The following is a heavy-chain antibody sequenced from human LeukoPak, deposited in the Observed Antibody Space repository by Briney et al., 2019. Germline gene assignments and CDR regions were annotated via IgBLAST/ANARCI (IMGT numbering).Heavy chain of an antibody. Sequence: PSETLSLTCTVSGGSISSYYWSWIRQPPGKGLEWIGYIYYSGSTNYNPSLKSRVTISVDTSKNQFPLKLSSVTAADTAVYYCARVARINNWFDPWGQGTLVTVSS. CDR3: ARVARINNWFDP. D-gene: IGHD5-12*01. CDR2: IYYSGST. CDR1: GGSISSYY. V-gene: IGHV4-59*01. J-gene: IGHJ5*02.